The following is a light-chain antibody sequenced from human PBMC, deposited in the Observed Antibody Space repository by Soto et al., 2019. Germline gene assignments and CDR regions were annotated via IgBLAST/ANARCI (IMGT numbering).Light chain of an antibody. J-gene: IGKJ1*01. CDR1: QSVRSN. CDR3: QQYNKWPPT. V-gene: IGKV3-15*01. CDR2: GAS. Sequence: EIVMTQSPATLSVSPGERATLSCRASQSVRSNLAWYQQKPGQAPRLLIYGASTRATGISARFSGSGSGTEFTLTISSLQSEDFAVYYCQQYNKWPPTFGQGTKV.